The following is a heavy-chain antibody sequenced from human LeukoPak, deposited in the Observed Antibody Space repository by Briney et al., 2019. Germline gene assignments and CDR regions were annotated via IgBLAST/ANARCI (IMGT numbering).Heavy chain of an antibody. J-gene: IGHJ6*03. CDR3: AKDGDSTGYYSSYYNHMDV. Sequence: GGSLRLSCAASGFTFSTYWMNWFRQAPGKGLEWVSYISSSGSTIYYADSVKGRFAISRDNSKNTVYLQMNSLRAEDTAIYYCAKDGDSTGYYSSYYNHMDVWGKGTSVTISS. V-gene: IGHV3-48*01. D-gene: IGHD3-22*01. CDR1: GFTFSTYW. CDR2: ISSSGSTI.